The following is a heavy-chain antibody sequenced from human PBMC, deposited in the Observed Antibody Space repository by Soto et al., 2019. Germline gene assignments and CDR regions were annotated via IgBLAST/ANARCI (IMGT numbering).Heavy chain of an antibody. J-gene: IGHJ5*02. D-gene: IGHD2-2*01. V-gene: IGHV4-39*01. CDR2: IYYDGNT. CDR1: GGSITSSSHY. Sequence: SETLSLTCTVSGGSITSSSHYWGWIRQPPGKGLESVANIYYDGNTYYNPSLESRVTISLDTSKNQFSLRLDSVTAADTAVYYCARHRSRYCISTSCYRAFWFDPWGQGTLVTVSS. CDR3: ARHRSRYCISTSCYRAFWFDP.